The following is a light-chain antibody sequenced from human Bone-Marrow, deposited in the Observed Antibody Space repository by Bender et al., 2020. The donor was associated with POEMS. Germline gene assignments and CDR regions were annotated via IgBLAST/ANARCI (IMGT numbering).Light chain of an antibody. J-gene: IGLJ3*02. CDR3: QVWDIPSAQLV. V-gene: IGLV3-21*02. CDR1: DLRSKS. CDR2: DDT. Sequence: SYVLTQAPSVSVAPGQTATITCGGKDLRSKSVHWYQQRPGQAPVLVVYDDTDRPSGIPERFSGSKSGNTATLSISRVEAGDEADYYCQVWDIPSAQLVIGGGTKLTAL.